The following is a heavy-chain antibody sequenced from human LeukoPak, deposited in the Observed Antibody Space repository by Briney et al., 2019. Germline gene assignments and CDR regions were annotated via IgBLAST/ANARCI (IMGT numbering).Heavy chain of an antibody. CDR3: TQTSSSSQGGPLWEY. CDR2: IRSKAYGGTT. J-gene: IGHJ4*02. V-gene: IGHV3-49*04. Sequence: GGSLRLSCTASGFTFGDYAMGWVRQAPGKGLEWVGFIRSKAYGGTTEYAASVKGRFTISRDDSKSIAYLQMNSLKTEDTAVYYCTQTSSSSQGGPLWEYWGQGTLVTVSS. D-gene: IGHD6-13*01. CDR1: GFTFGDYA.